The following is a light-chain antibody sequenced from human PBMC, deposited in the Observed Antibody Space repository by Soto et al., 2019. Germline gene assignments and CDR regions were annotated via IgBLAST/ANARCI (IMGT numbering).Light chain of an antibody. Sequence: DIQMTQSPSSLSASVGDRVTITCQASQDISNYLNWYQQKPGKAPKLLIYDAFNLETGVPSRFSGSASGTDFTFTISSLQAEDIATYYCQQYDSVITFGQGTRLEIK. CDR2: DAF. CDR3: QQYDSVIT. V-gene: IGKV1-33*01. CDR1: QDISNY. J-gene: IGKJ5*01.